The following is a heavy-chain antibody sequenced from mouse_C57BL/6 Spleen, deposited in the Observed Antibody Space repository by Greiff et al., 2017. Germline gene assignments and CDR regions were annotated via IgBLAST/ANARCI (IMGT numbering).Heavy chain of an antibody. CDR1: GFTFSSYA. CDR2: ISDGGSYT. V-gene: IGHV5-4*03. D-gene: IGHD4-1*01. J-gene: IGHJ1*03. CDR3: ASRTGRYFDV. Sequence: EVKVVESGGGLVKPGGSLKLSCAASGFTFSSYAMSWVRQTPEKRLEWVATISDGGSYTYYPDNVKGRFTISRDNAKNNLYLQMSHLKSEDTAMYYCASRTGRYFDVWGTGTTVTVSS.